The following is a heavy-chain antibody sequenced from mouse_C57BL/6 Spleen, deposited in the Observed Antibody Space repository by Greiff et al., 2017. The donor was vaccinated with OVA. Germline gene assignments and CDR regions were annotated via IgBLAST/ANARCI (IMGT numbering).Heavy chain of an antibody. D-gene: IGHD1-1*01. J-gene: IGHJ2*01. CDR2: INPSNGGT. Sequence: QVQLQQPGTELVKPGASVKLSCKASGYTFTSYWMHWVKQRPGQGLEWIGNINPSNGGTNYNEKFKSKATLTVDKSSSTAYMQLSSLTSEDSAVYYCARERTTTVVATDYFDYWGKGTTLTVSS. V-gene: IGHV1-53*01. CDR3: ARERTTTVVATDYFDY. CDR1: GYTFTSYW.